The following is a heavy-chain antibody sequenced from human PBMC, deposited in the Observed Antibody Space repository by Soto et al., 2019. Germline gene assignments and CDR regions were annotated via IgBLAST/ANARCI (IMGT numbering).Heavy chain of an antibody. V-gene: IGHV3-23*01. J-gene: IGHJ6*02. Sequence: PGGSLRLSCAASGFTFSSYAMSWVRQAPGKGLEWVSAISGSGGSTYYADSVKGRFTISRDNSKNTLYLQMNSLRAEDTAVYYCAKVVGLATAEVYYYYYGMDVWGQGTTVTVSS. CDR2: ISGSGGST. D-gene: IGHD2-21*02. CDR3: AKVVGLATAEVYYYYYGMDV. CDR1: GFTFSSYA.